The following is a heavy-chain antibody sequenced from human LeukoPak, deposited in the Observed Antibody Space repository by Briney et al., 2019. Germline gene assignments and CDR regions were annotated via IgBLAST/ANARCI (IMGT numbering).Heavy chain of an antibody. CDR3: AREYYGSGSYYNVGY. J-gene: IGHJ4*02. CDR1: GFTVSSNY. V-gene: IGHV3-20*04. Sequence: GGSLRLSCAASGFTVSSNYMSWVRQAPGKGLEWVSGINWNGGRTGYADSVKGRFTISRDNAKKSLYVQMNSLRAEDTALYYCAREYYGSGSYYNVGYWGQGTLVTVSS. D-gene: IGHD3-10*01. CDR2: INWNGGRT.